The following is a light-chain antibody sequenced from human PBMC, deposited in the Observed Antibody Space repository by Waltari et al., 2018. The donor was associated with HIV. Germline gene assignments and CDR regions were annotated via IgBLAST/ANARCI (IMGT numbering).Light chain of an antibody. CDR2: GNN. Sequence: QSVLTQPPSVSGAPGQRVTFSCTGSSPNIGAGYDVHWYQQLPGTAPKLLISGNNNRPSGVPDRFSGSKSGTSASLAITGLQAEDEADYYCQSYDSSLSGSWVFGGGTKLTVL. CDR3: QSYDSSLSGSWV. V-gene: IGLV1-40*01. J-gene: IGLJ3*02. CDR1: SPNIGAGYD.